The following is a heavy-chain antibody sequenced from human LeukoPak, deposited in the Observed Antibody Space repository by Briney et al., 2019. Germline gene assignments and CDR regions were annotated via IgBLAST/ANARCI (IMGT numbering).Heavy chain of an antibody. J-gene: IGHJ6*02. CDR3: ARDNSVGDFWSGYSRAGGMDV. D-gene: IGHD3-3*01. Sequence: SETLSLTCTVSGGSISSGGYYWSWIRQHPWKGLEWIGYIYDTGGTYYNPSLKSRVTISVDTSKNQFSLKLSSVTAADTAVYYCARDNSVGDFWSGYSRAGGMDVWGQGTTVTVSS. CDR2: IYDTGGT. V-gene: IGHV4-31*03. CDR1: GGSISSGGYY.